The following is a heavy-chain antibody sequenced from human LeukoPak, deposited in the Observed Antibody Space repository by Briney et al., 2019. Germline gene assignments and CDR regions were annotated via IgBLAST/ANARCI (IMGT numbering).Heavy chain of an antibody. Sequence: SQTLSLTCAVSGGSISSGGYSWSWIRQPPGKGLEWIGYIYHSGSTYYNPSLKSRVTISVDRSKNQLSLKLSSVTAADTAVYYCARNGAPADHYGMDVWGQGTTVTVSS. CDR2: IYHSGST. CDR3: ARNGAPADHYGMDV. V-gene: IGHV4-30-2*01. CDR1: GGSISSGGYS. J-gene: IGHJ6*02. D-gene: IGHD2-2*01.